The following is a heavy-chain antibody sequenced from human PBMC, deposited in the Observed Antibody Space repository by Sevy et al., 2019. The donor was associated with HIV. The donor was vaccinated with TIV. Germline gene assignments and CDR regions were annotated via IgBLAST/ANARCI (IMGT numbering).Heavy chain of an antibody. CDR1: GFTFSSYS. D-gene: IGHD1-7*01. J-gene: IGHJ6*02. Sequence: GGSLRLSCAASGFTFSSYSMNWVRQAPGKGLEWVSYISSSSSTIYYADSVKGRFTISRDNAKNSLYLQMNSLRDEDTAVYYCVGGQLELRRGYYYYGMDVWGQRTTVTVSS. CDR2: ISSSSSTI. CDR3: VGGQLELRRGYYYYGMDV. V-gene: IGHV3-48*02.